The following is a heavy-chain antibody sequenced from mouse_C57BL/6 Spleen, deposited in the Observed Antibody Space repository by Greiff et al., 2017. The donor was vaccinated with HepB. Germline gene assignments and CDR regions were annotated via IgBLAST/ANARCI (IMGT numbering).Heavy chain of an antibody. CDR1: GYTFTSYW. D-gene: IGHD3-2*02. CDR2: IHPNSGST. CDR3: ARGRQLRLGFAY. J-gene: IGHJ3*01. Sequence: QVQLKQPGAELVKPGASVKLSCKASGYTFTSYWMHWVKQRPGQGLEWIGMIHPNSGSTNYNEKFKSKATLTVDKSSSTAYMQLSSLTSEDSAVYYCARGRQLRLGFAYWGQGTLVTVSA. V-gene: IGHV1-64*01.